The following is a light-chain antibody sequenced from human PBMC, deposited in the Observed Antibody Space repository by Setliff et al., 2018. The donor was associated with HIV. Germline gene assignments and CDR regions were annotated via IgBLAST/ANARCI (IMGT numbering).Light chain of an antibody. CDR2: DVT. V-gene: IGLV2-14*03. CDR1: SNDVGLYDF. Sequence: QSVLAQPASVSGSPGQSITISCTGTSNDVGLYDFVSWFQQHPGKAPKLIIYDVTNRPSGISDRFSGFKSDYTASLTISGLQAEDEANYYCSSVTTRGASDVFGTGTKVTVL. CDR3: SSVTTRGASDV. J-gene: IGLJ1*01.